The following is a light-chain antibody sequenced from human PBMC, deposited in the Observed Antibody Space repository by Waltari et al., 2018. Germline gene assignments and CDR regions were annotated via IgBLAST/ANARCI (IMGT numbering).Light chain of an antibody. Sequence: QSVLTQPPSVSGAPGQRVTISCTGSSSNIGAGYDVHWYQQLPGPAPKLLIYGNGNRPSGVPDRFSGSKSGTSASLAITGLQAEDEADYYCQSYDSSLSGWVFGGGTKLTVL. CDR3: QSYDSSLSGWV. J-gene: IGLJ3*02. CDR1: SSNIGAGYD. CDR2: GNG. V-gene: IGLV1-40*01.